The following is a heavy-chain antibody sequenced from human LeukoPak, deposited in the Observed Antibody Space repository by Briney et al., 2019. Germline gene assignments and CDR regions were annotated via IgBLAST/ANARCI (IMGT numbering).Heavy chain of an antibody. J-gene: IGHJ4*02. CDR1: GGSFSGYY. D-gene: IGHD3-22*01. Sequence: SETLSLTCAVYGGSFSGYYWSWIRQPPGKGLEWVGEINHSGSTNYNPSLKSRVTISVDTSKNQLSLKLSSVTAADTAVYYCARSRTHYYDSSGYGSWGQGTLVTVSS. CDR3: ARSRTHYYDSSGYGS. CDR2: INHSGST. V-gene: IGHV4-34*01.